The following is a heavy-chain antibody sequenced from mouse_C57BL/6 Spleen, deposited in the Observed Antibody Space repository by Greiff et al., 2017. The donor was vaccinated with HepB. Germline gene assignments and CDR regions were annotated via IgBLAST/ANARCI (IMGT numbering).Heavy chain of an antibody. CDR3: ARHGGYEYAMDY. J-gene: IGHJ4*01. V-gene: IGHV2-6-1*01. D-gene: IGHD2-2*01. CDR1: GFSFTSYG. CDR2: IWSDGST. Sequence: VKLKESGPGLVAPSQRLSITCTVSGFSFTSYGVHWVRQPPGKGLEWLVVIWSDGSTTYNSALKSRLSISKDNSKSQVFLKMNSLQTDDTAMYYCARHGGYEYAMDYWGQGTSVTVSS.